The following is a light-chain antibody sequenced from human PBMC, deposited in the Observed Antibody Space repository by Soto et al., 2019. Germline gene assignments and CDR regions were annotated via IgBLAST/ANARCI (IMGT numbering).Light chain of an antibody. CDR1: QTILSSSNNKNS. Sequence: DIVMTQSPDSLAVSLGERATINCKSSQTILSSSNNKNSVAWYQQKPGLPPRLLIFWASTRGSGVPDRFIGGGSGTDFTLTINNPQAEDVAVYSCQQYFSLPPTFGRGTKVEIK. CDR3: QQYFSLPPT. J-gene: IGKJ1*01. CDR2: WAS. V-gene: IGKV4-1*01.